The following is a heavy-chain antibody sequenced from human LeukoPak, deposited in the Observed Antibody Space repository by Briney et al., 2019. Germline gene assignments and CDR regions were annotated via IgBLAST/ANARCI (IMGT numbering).Heavy chain of an antibody. CDR3: AKGRSGTYYLHDY. Sequence: GGSLRLSCAASGFTFSNYAMSWVRQAPGKGLEWVSSISGSGGDTYYADSMEGRFSISRDNSKNTLYLQITSLRAEDTAVYYCAKGRSGTYYLHDYWGQGTLLTVSS. CDR1: GFTFSNYA. V-gene: IGHV3-23*01. CDR2: ISGSGGDT. J-gene: IGHJ4*02. D-gene: IGHD3-10*01.